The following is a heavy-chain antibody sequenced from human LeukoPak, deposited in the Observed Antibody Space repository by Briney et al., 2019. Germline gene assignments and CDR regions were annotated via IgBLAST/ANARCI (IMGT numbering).Heavy chain of an antibody. CDR2: IGAYNGDT. D-gene: IGHD2-15*01. CDR3: TRDHCSGDNCPSFDY. Sequence: GASVKVSCKPSGYTFTSFGISWVRQAPGQGLEWMGWIGAYNGDTNYAQKFQGGVTMTTDTSTSTAYMDLRSLRSDDTAVYYCTRDHCSGDNCPSFDYWGQGTLVTVSS. J-gene: IGHJ4*02. CDR1: GYTFTSFG. V-gene: IGHV1-18*04.